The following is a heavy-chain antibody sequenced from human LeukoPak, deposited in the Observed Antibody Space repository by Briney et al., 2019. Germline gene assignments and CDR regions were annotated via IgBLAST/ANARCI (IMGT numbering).Heavy chain of an antibody. Sequence: GGSLRLSCAASGFTLSSYAMSWVRQAPGKGLEWVSAISGSGGSTYYADSVKGRFTISRDNSKNTLYLQMNSLRAEDTAVYYCAKVVYDSTVFDYWGQGTLVTVSS. V-gene: IGHV3-23*01. CDR2: ISGSGGST. J-gene: IGHJ4*02. D-gene: IGHD3-22*01. CDR3: AKVVYDSTVFDY. CDR1: GFTLSSYA.